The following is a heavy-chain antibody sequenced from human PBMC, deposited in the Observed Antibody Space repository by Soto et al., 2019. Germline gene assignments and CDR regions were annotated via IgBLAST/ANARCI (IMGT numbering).Heavy chain of an antibody. V-gene: IGHV3-33*01. CDR3: ARDLVRGVTHYGMDV. CDR1: GFTFSSYG. D-gene: IGHD3-10*02. J-gene: IGHJ6*02. Sequence: QVQLVESGGGVVQPGRSLRLSCAACGFTFSSYGMHWVRQAPGKGLEWVAVIWYDGSNKYYADSVKGRFTISRDNSKNTLYLQMNSLRAEDTAVYYCARDLVRGVTHYGMDVWGQGTTVTVSS. CDR2: IWYDGSNK.